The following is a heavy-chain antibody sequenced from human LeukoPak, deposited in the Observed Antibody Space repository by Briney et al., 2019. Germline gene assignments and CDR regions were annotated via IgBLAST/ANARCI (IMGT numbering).Heavy chain of an antibody. J-gene: IGHJ4*02. CDR2: ISGSGGSI. D-gene: IGHD3-22*01. CDR3: AKDPSDSSGYFDY. CDR1: GFTFSSYA. V-gene: IGHV3-23*01. Sequence: GGSLRLSCAASGFTFSSYAMSWVRQAPGKGLEWVSAISGSGGSIYYADSVKGRFTISRDNSKNTLYLQMNSLRAEDTAVYYCAKDPSDSSGYFDYWGQGTLVTVSS.